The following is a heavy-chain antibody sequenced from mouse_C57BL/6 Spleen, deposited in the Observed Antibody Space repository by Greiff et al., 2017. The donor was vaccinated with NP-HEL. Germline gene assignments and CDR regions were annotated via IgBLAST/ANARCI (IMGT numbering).Heavy chain of an antibody. CDR3: ARGTEPVCAY. J-gene: IGHJ3*01. V-gene: IGHV1-82*01. D-gene: IGHD3-3*01. CDR2: IYPGDGDT. Sequence: QVQLKQSGPELVKPGASVKISCKASGYAFSSSWMNWVKQRPGKGLEWIGRIYPGDGDTNYNGKFKGKATLTADKSSSTAYMQLSSLTSEDSAVYFCARGTEPVCAYWGQGTLVTVSA. CDR1: GYAFSSSW.